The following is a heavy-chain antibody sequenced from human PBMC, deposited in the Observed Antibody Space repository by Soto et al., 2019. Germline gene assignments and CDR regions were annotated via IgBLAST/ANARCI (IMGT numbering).Heavy chain of an antibody. J-gene: IGHJ6*02. D-gene: IGHD3-9*01. CDR2: INPSGGST. CDR3: ARGLRNYDILTGPPYYYYGMDV. CDR1: GYTFTSYY. V-gene: IGHV1-46*01. Sequence: ASVKVSCKASGYTFTSYYMHWVRQAPGQGLEWMGIINPSGGSTSYAQKFQGRVTMTRDTSTSTVYMELSSLRSEDTAVYYCARGLRNYDILTGPPYYYYGMDVWGQGTTVTVSS.